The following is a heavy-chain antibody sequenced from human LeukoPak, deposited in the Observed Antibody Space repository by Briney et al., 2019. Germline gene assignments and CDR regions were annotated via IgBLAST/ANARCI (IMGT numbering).Heavy chain of an antibody. J-gene: IGHJ3*01. D-gene: IGHD6-13*01. CDR2: IGTAGDT. CDR1: GLAFRYCD. CDR3: ATGGAPAGYAYHL. Sequence: GGSLRLSCVASGLAFRYCDMHCVRQPTGKGLEWVSAIGTAGDTYYPDSVKGRFTISRENARKSLYLQMNNLRVGDTAVYYCATGGAPAGYAYHLWGQGTMVTVSS. V-gene: IGHV3-13*04.